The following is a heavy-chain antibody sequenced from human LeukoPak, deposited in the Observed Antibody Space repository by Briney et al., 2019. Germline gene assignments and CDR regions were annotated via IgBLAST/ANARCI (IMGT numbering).Heavy chain of an antibody. Sequence: SETLSLTCTVSGXSISTYYWNWIRQPPGKGLEWIGYIYYSGSTNHNPSLKSRVTTSVDTSKNQFSLKLSSLTAADTAVYYCARRADLNWYFDHWGRGTLVTVSS. D-gene: IGHD3/OR15-3a*01. V-gene: IGHV4-59*08. CDR1: GXSISTYY. CDR2: IYYSGST. CDR3: ARRADLNWYFDH. J-gene: IGHJ2*01.